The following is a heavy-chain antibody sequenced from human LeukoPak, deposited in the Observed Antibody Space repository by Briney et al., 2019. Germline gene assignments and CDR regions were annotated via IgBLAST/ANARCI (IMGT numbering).Heavy chain of an antibody. CDR1: GFTFSSYW. CDR2: IKQDGSEK. Sequence: GGSLRLSCAASGFTFSSYWTSWVRQAPGKGLEWVANIKQDGSEKYYVDSVKGRFTISRDNAKNSLYLQMNSLRAEDTAVYYCARDEWELGGAFDIWGQGTMVTVSS. D-gene: IGHD1-26*01. J-gene: IGHJ3*02. V-gene: IGHV3-7*01. CDR3: ARDEWELGGAFDI.